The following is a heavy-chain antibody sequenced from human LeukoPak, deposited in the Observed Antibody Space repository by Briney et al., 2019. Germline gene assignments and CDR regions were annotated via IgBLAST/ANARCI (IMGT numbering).Heavy chain of an antibody. CDR3: ARGTGFDP. V-gene: IGHV4-38-2*02. D-gene: IGHD1/OR15-1a*01. CDR1: NYSISSGYY. CDR2: VYHSGTT. Sequence: SETLSLTCTVSNYSISSGYYWGWIRLPPGKGLEWIGDVYHSGTTNYNPSLKSRVAISVDTSKNQFSLRLSSVTAADTAVYYCARGTGFDPWGQGTLVTVSS. J-gene: IGHJ5*02.